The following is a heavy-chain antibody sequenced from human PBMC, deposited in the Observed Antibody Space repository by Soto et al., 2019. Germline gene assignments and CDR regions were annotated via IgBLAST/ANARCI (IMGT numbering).Heavy chain of an antibody. J-gene: IGHJ3*02. CDR3: AREGGRGWYGFVRGAFDI. D-gene: IGHD6-19*01. CDR1: GGSFSGYY. Sequence: PSETLSLTCAVYGGSFSGYYWSWIRQPPGKGLEWIGEINHSGSTDYNPSLKSRVTISVDTSKNQFSLKLSSVTAADTAVYYCAREGGRGWYGFVRGAFDIWGQGTMVTVSS. CDR2: INHSGST. V-gene: IGHV4-34*01.